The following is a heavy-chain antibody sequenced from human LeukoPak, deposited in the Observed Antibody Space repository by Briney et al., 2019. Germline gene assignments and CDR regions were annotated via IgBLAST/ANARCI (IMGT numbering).Heavy chain of an antibody. Sequence: YMXWVRQAPGQGLEWMGIINHSGGSTSYAQKFQGRVTMTRDTSTSTVYMELSSLRSEDTAVYYCARARLPYYYDSSNPGTFYYWGQGTLVTVSS. CDR1: Y. CDR3: ARARLPYYYDSSNPGTFYY. CDR2: INHSGGST. V-gene: IGHV1-46*01. D-gene: IGHD3-22*01. J-gene: IGHJ4*02.